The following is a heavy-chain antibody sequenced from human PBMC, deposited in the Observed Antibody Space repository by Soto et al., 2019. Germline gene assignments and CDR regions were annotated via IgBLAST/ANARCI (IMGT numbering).Heavy chain of an antibody. J-gene: IGHJ4*02. D-gene: IGHD3-9*01. CDR3: ARTPNFDWLFYFDY. Sequence: GGSLRLSCAASGFTFSDYYMSWIRQAPGKGLEWVSYISSSGSTIYYADSVKGRFTISRDNAKNSLYLQMNSLRAEDTAVYYCARTPNFDWLFYFDYWGQGTLVTVSS. CDR1: GFTFSDYY. CDR2: ISSSGSTI. V-gene: IGHV3-11*01.